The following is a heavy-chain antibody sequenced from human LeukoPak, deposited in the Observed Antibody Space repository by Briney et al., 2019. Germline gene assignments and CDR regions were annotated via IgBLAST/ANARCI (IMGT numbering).Heavy chain of an antibody. CDR3: ARDRAAAVAGRFLDY. CDR2: ISSGSSAI. D-gene: IGHD6-19*01. V-gene: IGHV3-48*04. CDR1: GFTFSSYW. Sequence: GGSLRLSCVASGFTFSSYWMSWVRQAPGKGLEWVSYISSGSSAIYDADSVKGRFTISRDNAKNSLYLQMKSLRVEDTAVYYCARDRAAAVAGRFLDYWGQGTLVTVSS. J-gene: IGHJ4*02.